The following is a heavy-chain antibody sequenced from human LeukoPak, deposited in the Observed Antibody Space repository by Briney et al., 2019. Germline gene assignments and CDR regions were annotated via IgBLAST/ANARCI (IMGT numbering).Heavy chain of an antibody. Sequence: GGSLRLSCAASGFTFSSYWMSWVRQAPGKGLEWVANIKQDGSEKYYVDSVKGRFTISRDNAKNSLYLQMNSLRAEDTAVYYCARAETYYYDSSGYFLWGQGTLVTVSS. CDR1: GFTFSSYW. CDR2: IKQDGSEK. D-gene: IGHD3-22*01. V-gene: IGHV3-7*01. CDR3: ARAETYYYDSSGYFL. J-gene: IGHJ4*02.